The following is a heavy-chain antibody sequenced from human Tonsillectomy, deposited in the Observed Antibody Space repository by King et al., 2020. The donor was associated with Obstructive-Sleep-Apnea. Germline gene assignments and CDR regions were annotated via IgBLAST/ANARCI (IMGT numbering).Heavy chain of an antibody. Sequence: VQLVESGGGLVQPGGSLRLSCAASGFTFSGYAMNWVRQAPGKGLEWVSGIGGSGGSTFYADSVKGRFTISRDNSKNTLFLQMNSLRAEDTAVYYCARRIAATMAYYYYGMDVWGQGTTVTVSS. J-gene: IGHJ6*02. CDR1: GFTFSGYA. V-gene: IGHV3-23*04. CDR2: IGGSGGST. CDR3: ARRIAATMAYYYYGMDV. D-gene: IGHD6-13*01.